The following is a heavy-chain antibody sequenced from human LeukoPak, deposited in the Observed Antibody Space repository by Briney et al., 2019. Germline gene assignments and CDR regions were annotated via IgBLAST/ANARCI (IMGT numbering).Heavy chain of an antibody. V-gene: IGHV1-46*01. J-gene: IGHJ4*02. CDR3: ARANTIFEVVLPDVY. CDR1: GYTFISYY. Sequence: ASVKVSCKASGYTFISYYMHWVRQAPGQGLEWMGIINPSGGSTSYAQKFQGRVTMTRDMSTSTVYMELSSLRSEDTAVYYCARANTIFEVVLPDVYWGQGTLVTVSS. D-gene: IGHD3-3*01. CDR2: INPSGGST.